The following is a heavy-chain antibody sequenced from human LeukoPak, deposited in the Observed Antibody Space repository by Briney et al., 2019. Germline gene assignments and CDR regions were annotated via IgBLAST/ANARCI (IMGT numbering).Heavy chain of an antibody. CDR2: ISGNGIST. CDR1: GFTFSSYA. CDR3: ARGGVMRGYYFDY. D-gene: IGHD3-16*01. Sequence: GGSLRLSCAASGFTFSSYAMTWVRQAPGKGLEWVSGISGNGISTYYADSVKGRFTISRDNSKNTLYLQMNSLRAEDTAVYYCARGGVMRGYYFDYWGQGTLVTVSS. V-gene: IGHV3-23*01. J-gene: IGHJ4*02.